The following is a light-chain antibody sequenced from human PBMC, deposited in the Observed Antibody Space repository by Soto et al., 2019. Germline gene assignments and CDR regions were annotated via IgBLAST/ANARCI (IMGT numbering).Light chain of an antibody. V-gene: IGKV3-20*01. CDR1: QSVSNNY. CDR2: GAS. Sequence: SVVMEGPGTLSQYPGERATLSCRASQSVSNNYLAWYQQKPGQAPRLLIYGASNRATGIPDRFSGSGSGTDFTLTISSLLPDDFATYYCQQYNSYSRTFGLGTKVDIK. J-gene: IGKJ1*01. CDR3: QQYNSYSRT.